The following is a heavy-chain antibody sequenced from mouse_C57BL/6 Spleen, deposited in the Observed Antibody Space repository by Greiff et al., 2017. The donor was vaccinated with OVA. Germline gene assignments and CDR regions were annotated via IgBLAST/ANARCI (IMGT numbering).Heavy chain of an antibody. V-gene: IGHV1-18*01. Sequence: EVQLQQSGPELVKPGASVKIPCKASGYTFTDYNMDWVKQSHGKSLEWIGDINPNNGGTIYNQKFKGKATLTVDKSSSTAYMELRSLTSEDTAVYYCARSLLRRFDVWGTGTTVTVSS. CDR3: ARSLLRRFDV. CDR1: GYTFTDYN. J-gene: IGHJ1*03. CDR2: INPNNGGT. D-gene: IGHD1-1*01.